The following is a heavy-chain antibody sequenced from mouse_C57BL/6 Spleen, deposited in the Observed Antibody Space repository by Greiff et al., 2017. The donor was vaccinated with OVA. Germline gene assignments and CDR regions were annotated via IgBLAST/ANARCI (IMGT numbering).Heavy chain of an antibody. V-gene: IGHV1-26*01. CDR1: GYTFTDYY. Sequence: EVQLQQSGPELVKPGASVKISCKASGYTFTDYYMNWVKQSHGKSLEWIGDINPNNGGTSYNQKFKGKATLTVDKSSSTAYMELRSLTSEDSAVYYCARALYDYDLGYWGQGTTLTVSS. J-gene: IGHJ2*01. CDR2: INPNNGGT. D-gene: IGHD2-4*01. CDR3: ARALYDYDLGY.